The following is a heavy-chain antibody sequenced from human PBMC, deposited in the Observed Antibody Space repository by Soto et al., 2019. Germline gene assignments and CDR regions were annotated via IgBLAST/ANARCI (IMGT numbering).Heavy chain of an antibody. Sequence: WGSLRLSCGASGFTFSSFWMSWVRQAPGKGLEWVATLNQDGSEKYYVDSMRGRFTISRDNAKNSLYLQMNSLRAEDTAVYHCARQGSGTYSRKPSFDYWGQGILVTVSS. CDR3: ARQGSGTYSRKPSFDY. CDR1: GFTFSSFW. V-gene: IGHV3-7*01. D-gene: IGHD3-10*01. J-gene: IGHJ4*02. CDR2: LNQDGSEK.